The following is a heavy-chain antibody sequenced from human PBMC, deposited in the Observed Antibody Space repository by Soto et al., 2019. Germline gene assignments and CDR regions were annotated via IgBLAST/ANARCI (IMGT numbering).Heavy chain of an antibody. V-gene: IGHV3-23*01. CDR2: ISTSIDAT. CDR1: GFAFSNDA. CDR3: AKDRTVAARHFDY. J-gene: IGHJ4*02. Sequence: GGSLRLSCAGSGFAFSNDAMHWCRQAPVKGLEWVSSISTSIDATYYADSGKGRFTISRDDSKNTLYLQMNSLRAEDSAVYYCAKDRTVAARHFDYWGQGTQVTVS. D-gene: IGHD6-6*01.